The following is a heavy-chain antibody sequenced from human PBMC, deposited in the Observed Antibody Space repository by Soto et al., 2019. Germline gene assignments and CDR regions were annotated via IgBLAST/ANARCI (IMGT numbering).Heavy chain of an antibody. D-gene: IGHD2-2*01. CDR3: ASDVSTGYYDYYRMDV. V-gene: IGHV3-23*01. Sequence: GGSLRLSCAASGFTFRSNVLRWVRQTPGKGLDWVSGITGSGRDTYYADSVKGRFTISRDKSKNTLYLQMNSLRAEDTAVYYCASDVSTGYYDYYRMDVRGQRTTVTGSS. J-gene: IGHJ6*02. CDR1: GFTFRSNV. CDR2: ITGSGRDT.